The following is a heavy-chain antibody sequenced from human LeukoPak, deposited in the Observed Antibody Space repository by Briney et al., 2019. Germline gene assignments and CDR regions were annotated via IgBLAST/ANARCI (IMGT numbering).Heavy chain of an antibody. J-gene: IGHJ4*02. CDR3: AKGSSGIAGTEIIDF. CDR2: ISSSGSTI. V-gene: IGHV3-11*04. Sequence: GGSLRLSCAASGFTFSDYYMSWIRQAPGKGLEWVSYISSSGSTIYYADSVKGRFTISRDNAKNSLYLQMNSLRVEDTAIYYFAKGSSGIAGTEIIDFWGQGTLVTVSS. CDR1: GFTFSDYY. D-gene: IGHD6-13*01.